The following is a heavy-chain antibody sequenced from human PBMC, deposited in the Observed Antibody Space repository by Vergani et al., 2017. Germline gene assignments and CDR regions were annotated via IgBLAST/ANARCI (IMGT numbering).Heavy chain of an antibody. CDR3: ARGASGDYVSSFDY. CDR1: GFTFSRYA. D-gene: IGHD4-17*01. CDR2: ISYDGSNK. J-gene: IGHJ4*02. V-gene: IGHV3-30-3*01. Sequence: QVQLVESGGGVVQPGRSLRLSCAASGFTFSRYAMHWVRQAPGKGLEWVAVISYDGSNKYYADSLKGRFTISRDNSKNTLYLQMNSLRAEDTAVYYCARGASGDYVSSFDYWGQGTLVTVSS.